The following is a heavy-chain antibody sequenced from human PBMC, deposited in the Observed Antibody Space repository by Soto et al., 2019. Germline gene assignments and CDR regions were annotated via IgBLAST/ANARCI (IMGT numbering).Heavy chain of an antibody. CDR1: GYTFTSYG. D-gene: IGHD2-15*01. CDR2: ISAYNGNT. V-gene: IGHV1-18*01. Sequence: ASVTVSCKASGYTFTSYGISWVRQAPGQGLEWMGWISAYNGNTNYAQKLQGRVTMTTDTSTSTAYMELRSLRSDDTAVYYCVVAAQPYYFDSGGRGPLLTVSS. CDR3: VVAAQPYYFDS. J-gene: IGHJ4*02.